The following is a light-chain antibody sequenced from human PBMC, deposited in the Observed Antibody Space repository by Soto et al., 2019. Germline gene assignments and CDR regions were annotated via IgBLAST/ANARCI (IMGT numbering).Light chain of an antibody. Sequence: DIQMTQSPSPLSASVGDRVTITCRASQSISNYLNWYQQKPGQAPNLLIYIASNLHSGVPSRFSGSGSGTDFTLTISSLQPEDFATYYCQQRHSTPYTFGQGTKVDIK. V-gene: IGKV1-39*01. CDR2: IAS. J-gene: IGKJ2*01. CDR1: QSISNY. CDR3: QQRHSTPYT.